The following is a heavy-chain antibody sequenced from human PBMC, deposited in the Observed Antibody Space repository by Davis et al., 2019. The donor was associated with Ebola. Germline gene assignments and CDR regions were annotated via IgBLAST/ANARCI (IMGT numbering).Heavy chain of an antibody. CDR1: GFTFSSYA. V-gene: IGHV3-11*04. J-gene: IGHJ6*02. CDR2: ISSSGSTI. CDR3: ARYDFWSYGMDV. Sequence: GGSLRLSCAASGFTFSSYAMSWIRQAPGKGLEWVSYISSSGSTIYYADSVKGRFTISRDNAKNSLYLQMNSLRADDTAVYYCARYDFWSYGMDVWGQGTTVTVSS. D-gene: IGHD3-3*01.